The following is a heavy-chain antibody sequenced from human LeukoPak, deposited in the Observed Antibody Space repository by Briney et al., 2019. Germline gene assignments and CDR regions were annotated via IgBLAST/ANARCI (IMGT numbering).Heavy chain of an antibody. J-gene: IGHJ4*02. D-gene: IGHD3-22*01. CDR2: IYYSGST. CDR1: GGSISSNNYY. V-gene: IGHV4-39*01. CDR3: ASSPSGYWWNFDC. Sequence: SQTLSLTCAVPGGSISSNNYYWGWIRQPPGKGLEWIRSIYYSGSTYNNPSLKSRVTISVDTTKNQFSLKLTSVTAADTAVYYCASSPSGYWWNFDCWGQGTLVTVSS.